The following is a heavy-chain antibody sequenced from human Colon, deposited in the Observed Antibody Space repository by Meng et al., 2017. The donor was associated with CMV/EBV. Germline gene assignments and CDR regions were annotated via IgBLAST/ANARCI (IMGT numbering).Heavy chain of an antibody. CDR3: ARGSSGFTGYLAY. V-gene: IGHV1-3*01. CDR1: GLVLPTYA. Sequence: KASGLVLPTYAMYWVRQAHGQRLEWMGWISGGNGHTKYSQRLQGRVSITRDTSTNTAYMELSSLTSEDTAVYYCARGSSGFTGYLAYWGQGTLVTVSS. D-gene: IGHD3-9*01. CDR2: ISGGNGHT. J-gene: IGHJ4*02.